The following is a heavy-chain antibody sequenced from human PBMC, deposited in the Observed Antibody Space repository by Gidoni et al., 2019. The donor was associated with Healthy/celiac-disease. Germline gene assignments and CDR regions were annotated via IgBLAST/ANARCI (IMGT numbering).Heavy chain of an antibody. CDR1: GGSISSSSYY. CDR3: AIRPAATVIYYGMDV. CDR2: IYYSGST. J-gene: IGHJ6*02. Sequence: QLQLQESGPGLVKPSETLSLTCTVSGGSISSSSYYWGWIRQPPGKVLEWIVGIYYSGSTYYTPSLKSRVTISVDTSKNQFSLKLSSVTAADTAVYYCAIRPAATVIYYGMDVWGQGTTVTVSS. V-gene: IGHV4-39*01. D-gene: IGHD4-4*01.